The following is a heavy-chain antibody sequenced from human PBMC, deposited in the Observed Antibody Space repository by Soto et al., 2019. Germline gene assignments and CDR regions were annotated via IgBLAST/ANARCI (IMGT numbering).Heavy chain of an antibody. Sequence: GGSLRLSCAASGFTFSRHAIRWVRLTPGRGLEWVPAISWGGSYIYYTDSVNGRFTVSRTNSKNIVFVQMNRLIPDDTVLYFCARTRNGGVADSFDSWGQGTRVTVSS. V-gene: IGHV3-30*04. J-gene: IGHJ5*01. D-gene: IGHD3-16*01. CDR2: ISWGGSYI. CDR1: GFTFSRHA. CDR3: ARTRNGGVADSFDS.